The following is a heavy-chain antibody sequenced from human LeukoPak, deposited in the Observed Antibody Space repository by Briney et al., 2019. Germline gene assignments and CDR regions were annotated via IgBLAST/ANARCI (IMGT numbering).Heavy chain of an antibody. Sequence: SETLSLTCAVYGGSFSGYYWSWIRQPPGKGLEWIGEINHSGSTNYNPSLKSRVTISVDTSKNQFSLKLSSVTAADTAVYYCAREFGGDSSFDYWGQGTLVTVSS. CDR2: INHSGST. CDR3: AREFGGDSSFDY. CDR1: GGSFSGYY. J-gene: IGHJ4*02. D-gene: IGHD2-21*02. V-gene: IGHV4-34*09.